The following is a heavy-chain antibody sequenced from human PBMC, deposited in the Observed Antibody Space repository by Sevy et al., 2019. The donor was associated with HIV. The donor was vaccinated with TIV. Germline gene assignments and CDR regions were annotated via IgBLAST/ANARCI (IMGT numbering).Heavy chain of an antibody. J-gene: IGHJ4*02. CDR3: AKDRGGEYYYDSSRPNPMVPSSYFDY. V-gene: IGHV3-23*01. CDR1: GFTFSSYA. Sequence: GGSLRLSCAASGFTFSSYAMSWVRQAPGKGLEWVSAISGSGGSTYYADSVKGRFTISRDNSKNTLYLQMNSLRAEDTAVYYCAKDRGGEYYYDSSRPNPMVPSSYFDYWGQGTLVTVSS. D-gene: IGHD3-22*01. CDR2: ISGSGGST.